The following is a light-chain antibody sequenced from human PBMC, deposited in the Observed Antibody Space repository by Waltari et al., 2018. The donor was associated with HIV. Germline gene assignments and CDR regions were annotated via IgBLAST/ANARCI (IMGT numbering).Light chain of an antibody. CDR1: SGHINYV. Sequence: LLLTLPPSSSPSLPPSVPLTFTLSSGHINYVIAWHQQQPKHGPRFLMKRNSEGRHSTGDGRADRLEGESTGAERYLTISSLQSEDEGDYFCQTWGTGIQVFGGGTRLTVL. V-gene: IGLV4-69*01. CDR3: QTWGTGIQV. CDR2: RNSEGRH. J-gene: IGLJ2*01.